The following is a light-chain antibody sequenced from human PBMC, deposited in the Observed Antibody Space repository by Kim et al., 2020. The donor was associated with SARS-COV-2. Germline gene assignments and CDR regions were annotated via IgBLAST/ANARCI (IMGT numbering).Light chain of an antibody. V-gene: IGLV6-57*01. Sequence: GETVYLSRTPSPGSIASTYVPSYQPRPGSSPTTVIYGYNQRPSGLPDRFSGSIDSSSNSASLTLSGLKTEDEADYYCQSYDSSNGVFGGGTQLTVL. CDR2: GYN. J-gene: IGLJ3*02. CDR1: PGSIASTY. CDR3: QSYDSSNGV.